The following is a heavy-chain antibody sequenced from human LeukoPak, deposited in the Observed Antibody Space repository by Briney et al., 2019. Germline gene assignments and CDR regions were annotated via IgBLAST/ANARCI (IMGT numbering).Heavy chain of an antibody. J-gene: IGHJ4*02. CDR3: AREQSRGSYFDY. Sequence: PGRSLRLSCAASGFTFSSYAMHWVRQAPGKGLEWVAVISYDGSNKYYADSVKGRLTISRDNSKNTLYLQMNSLRAEDTAVYYCAREQSRGSYFDYWGQGTLVTVSS. D-gene: IGHD1-26*01. V-gene: IGHV3-30*01. CDR2: ISYDGSNK. CDR1: GFTFSSYA.